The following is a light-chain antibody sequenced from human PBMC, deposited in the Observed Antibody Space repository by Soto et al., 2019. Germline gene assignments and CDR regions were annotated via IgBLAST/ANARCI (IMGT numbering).Light chain of an antibody. CDR1: SSDVGSYNR. Sequence: QSVLTQPPSVSGSPGQSVTISRTGTSSDVGSYNRVHWYQQPPGTAPKLMIYEASNRPSGVPDRFSGSKSGNTAALTISGLQAEDEADYYCSLYTISSTIYVFGTGTKVTVL. J-gene: IGLJ1*01. CDR3: SLYTISSTIYV. CDR2: EAS. V-gene: IGLV2-18*01.